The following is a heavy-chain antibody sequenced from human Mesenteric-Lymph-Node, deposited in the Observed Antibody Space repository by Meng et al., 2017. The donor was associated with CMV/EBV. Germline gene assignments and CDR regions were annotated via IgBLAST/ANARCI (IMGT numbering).Heavy chain of an antibody. CDR3: ARDYCSSSSCQLDY. V-gene: IGHV4-61*01. CDR1: GGSGSSGSNY. D-gene: IGHD2-15*01. CDR2: IYHTGST. Sequence: LRLSCSVSGGSGSSGSNYWSWIRQPPGKGLEWIGYIYHTGSTNYNPSLKSRVTISINTSKTQFSLKLSSVTAADTAVYYCARDYCSSSSCQLDYWGQGALVTVSS. J-gene: IGHJ4*02.